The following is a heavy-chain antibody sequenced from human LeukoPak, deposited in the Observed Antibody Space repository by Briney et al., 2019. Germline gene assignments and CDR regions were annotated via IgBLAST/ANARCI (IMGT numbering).Heavy chain of an antibody. Sequence: ASVKVSCKASGYTFTGYYMHWVRQAPGQGLEWMGWINPNSGGTNYAQKFQGRVTMTRDTSISTAYMELSRLRSDDTAVYYCARDQNWNDPMGYYYGMDVWGQGTTVTVSS. CDR3: ARDQNWNDPMGYYYGMDV. D-gene: IGHD1-1*01. J-gene: IGHJ6*02. CDR1: GYTFTGYY. CDR2: INPNSGGT. V-gene: IGHV1-2*02.